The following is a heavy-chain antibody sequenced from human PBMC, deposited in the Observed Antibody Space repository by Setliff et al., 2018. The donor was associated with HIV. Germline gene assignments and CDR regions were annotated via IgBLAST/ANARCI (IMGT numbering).Heavy chain of an antibody. Sequence: NPSETLSLTCAVSGYSVSSGYYWGWIRQPPGKGLEWIASIYYSGSTYYAPSLKSRVTISVDTSKNQFSLKLTSVTAADTAVYFCARVVPREVAPGGFDSWGQGTMVTVS. J-gene: IGHJ3*02. CDR3: ARVVPREVAPGGFDS. CDR2: IYYSGST. CDR1: GYSVSSGYY. V-gene: IGHV4-38-2*01. D-gene: IGHD5-12*01.